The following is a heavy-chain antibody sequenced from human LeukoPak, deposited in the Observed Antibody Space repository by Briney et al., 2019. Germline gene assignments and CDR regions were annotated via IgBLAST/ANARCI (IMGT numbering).Heavy chain of an antibody. Sequence: GGSLRLSCAASGFTFSSYWMSWVRQAPGKGLEWVANIKQDGSEKYYVDSVKGRFTISRDNAKNSQYLQMNSLRAEDTAVYYCARVDNGGYYPYYHYYDLDVWGQGTTATVSS. CDR3: ARVDNGGYYPYYHYYDLDV. V-gene: IGHV3-7*04. J-gene: IGHJ6*02. D-gene: IGHD3-22*01. CDR1: GFTFSSYW. CDR2: IKQDGSEK.